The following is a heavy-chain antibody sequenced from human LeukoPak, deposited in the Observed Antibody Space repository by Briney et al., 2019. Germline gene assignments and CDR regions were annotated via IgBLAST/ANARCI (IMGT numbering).Heavy chain of an antibody. CDR1: GYTFTTYN. J-gene: IGHJ6*03. CDR3: ARVQDTAMVSYYYYHYMDV. D-gene: IGHD5-18*01. Sequence: ASVKVSCKASGYTFTTYNINWVRQAPGQGLEWMGWISGYNGNTNYAQKLQGRVTMTTDTSTSTAYMELRSLKSDDTAVYYCARVQDTAMVSYYYYHYMDVWGKGTTVTVSS. V-gene: IGHV1-18*01. CDR2: ISGYNGNT.